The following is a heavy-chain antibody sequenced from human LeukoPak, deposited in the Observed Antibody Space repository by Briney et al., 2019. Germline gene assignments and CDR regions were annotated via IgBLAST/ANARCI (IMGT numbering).Heavy chain of an antibody. Sequence: GSLRLSCAASGFTFSDHYMIWLRQAPGKGLEAISYISHNGETKYYADSVKGRLSISRDNAKSSLYLQMNSLRVEDTAVYYCARDRHGYFDYWGQGTLVTVSS. J-gene: IGHJ4*02. V-gene: IGHV3-11*01. CDR1: GFTFSDHY. D-gene: IGHD6-13*01. CDR2: ISHNGETK. CDR3: ARDRHGYFDY.